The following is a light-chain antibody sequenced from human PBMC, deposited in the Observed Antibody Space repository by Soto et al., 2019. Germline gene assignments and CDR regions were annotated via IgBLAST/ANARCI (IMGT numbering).Light chain of an antibody. J-gene: IGLJ7*01. CDR2: LNGDGSH. CDR3: QTWGTGITV. Sequence: VLTQSPSASASLGASVKLTCTLSSGHSSYAIAWHQQQPEKGPRYLMKLNGDGSHSKGDGIPDRFSGSSSGTERYLTISSLQSEDEADYYCQTWGTGITVFGGGTQLTVL. CDR1: SGHSSYA. V-gene: IGLV4-69*01.